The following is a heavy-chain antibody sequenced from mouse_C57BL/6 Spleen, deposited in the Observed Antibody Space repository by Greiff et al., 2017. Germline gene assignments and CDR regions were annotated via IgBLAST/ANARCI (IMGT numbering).Heavy chain of an antibody. CDR2: IYPGSGST. Sequence: VQLQQPGAELVKPGASVKMSCKASGYTFTSYWITWVKQRPGQGLEWIGDIYPGSGSTNYNEKFKSKATLTVDTSSRTAYMQLSSLTSEDSAVYYCAIYDGYYREYFDVWGTGTTVTVSS. CDR3: AIYDGYYREYFDV. V-gene: IGHV1-55*01. D-gene: IGHD2-3*01. J-gene: IGHJ1*03. CDR1: GYTFTSYW.